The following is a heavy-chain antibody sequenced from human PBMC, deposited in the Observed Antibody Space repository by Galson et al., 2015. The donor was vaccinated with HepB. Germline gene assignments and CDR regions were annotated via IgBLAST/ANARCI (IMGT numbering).Heavy chain of an antibody. CDR2: ISSSSSYT. D-gene: IGHD2-15*01. Sequence: SLRLSCAASGFTFSDYYMTWIRQAPGKGLEWVSYISSSSSYTNYADSVKGRFTISRDNAKNSLYLQMNSLRDEDTALYYCARDCSGGSCYRVSGYYYGMDVWGQGTTVTVSS. J-gene: IGHJ6*02. CDR3: ARDCSGGSCYRVSGYYYGMDV. CDR1: GFTFSDYY. V-gene: IGHV3-11*06.